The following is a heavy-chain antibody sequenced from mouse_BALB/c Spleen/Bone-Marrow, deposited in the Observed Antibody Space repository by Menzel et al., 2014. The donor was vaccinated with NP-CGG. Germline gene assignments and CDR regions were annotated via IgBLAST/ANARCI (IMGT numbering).Heavy chain of an antibody. D-gene: IGHD6-1*01. J-gene: IGHJ3*01. Sequence: VQLQQSGAEVVKPGASVKLSCTASGFNIKDTHIHWVKQRPEQGLEWIGMIDPAKGNTKYDPKFQGKATITSDTSSNTASLQLGSLTSKATADYYCHRDNGRTAWFAYWGQGTLVTVSA. CDR1: GFNIKDTH. CDR2: IDPAKGNT. V-gene: IGHV14-3*02. CDR3: HRDNGRTAWFAY.